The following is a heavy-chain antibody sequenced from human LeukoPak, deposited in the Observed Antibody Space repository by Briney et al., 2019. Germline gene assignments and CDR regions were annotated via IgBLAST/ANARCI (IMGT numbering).Heavy chain of an antibody. CDR3: AREEGY. J-gene: IGHJ4*02. Sequence: PGRSLRLSCAASGFTFSSYGMHWVRQAPGKGLEWVAVIWNDGSEIYYADSVKGRFTISRDNSKNTLYLQMNSLRAEDTAVYYCAREEGYWGQGTLVTVSS. V-gene: IGHV3-33*01. CDR1: GFTFSSYG. CDR2: IWNDGSEI.